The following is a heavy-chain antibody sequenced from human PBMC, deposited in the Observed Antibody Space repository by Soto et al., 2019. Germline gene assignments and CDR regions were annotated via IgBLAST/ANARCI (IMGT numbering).Heavy chain of an antibody. Sequence: QVQLVQSGAEVKKPGSSVKVSCKASGGTFSSYTISWVRQAPGQGLEWMGRIIPILGIANYAQKFQGRVTITADKSTSTAYMELSSLRSEDTAVYYCARDQPRYCSGGSCYRLDYWGQGTLVTASS. CDR1: GGTFSSYT. CDR3: ARDQPRYCSGGSCYRLDY. J-gene: IGHJ4*02. V-gene: IGHV1-69*08. CDR2: IIPILGIA. D-gene: IGHD2-15*01.